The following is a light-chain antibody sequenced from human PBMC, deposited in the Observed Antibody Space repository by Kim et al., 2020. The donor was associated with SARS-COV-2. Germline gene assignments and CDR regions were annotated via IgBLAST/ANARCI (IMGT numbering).Light chain of an antibody. Sequence: ALVQTVRITCQGDSLRSYYASCYQQKPGQAPVFVIYGKNNLPSGIPDRFSGSSSGNTASFTITGAQAEDEADYYCYPRASSRNHLVFGGGTQLTVL. CDR3: YPRASSRNHLV. CDR2: GKN. V-gene: IGLV3-19*01. CDR1: SLRSYY. J-gene: IGLJ3*02.